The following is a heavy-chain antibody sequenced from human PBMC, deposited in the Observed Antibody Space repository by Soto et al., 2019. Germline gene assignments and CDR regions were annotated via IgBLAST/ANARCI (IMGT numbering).Heavy chain of an antibody. Sequence: QVQLVQSGAEVKKPGSSVKVSCKASGGTFSSYALNWVRQAPGQGLEWMGGFIPMFGTTNYAQNFQGRLTITADESTDTAYMALSSLRSEDTAVYYCARVTLTVGDTPYTKHYYGMDVWGQGTTVTVSS. V-gene: IGHV1-69*01. CDR2: FIPMFGTT. D-gene: IGHD1-26*01. CDR3: ARVTLTVGDTPYTKHYYGMDV. CDR1: GGTFSSYA. J-gene: IGHJ6*02.